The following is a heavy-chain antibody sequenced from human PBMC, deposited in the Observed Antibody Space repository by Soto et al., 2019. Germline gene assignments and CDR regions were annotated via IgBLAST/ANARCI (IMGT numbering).Heavy chain of an antibody. D-gene: IGHD5-18*01. J-gene: IGHJ4*02. V-gene: IGHV4-59*01. CDR2: IYYSGST. CDR1: GGSISSYY. CDR3: ARGEDTAMKIDY. Sequence: PSETLSLTCTVSGGSISSYYWSWIRQPPGKGLEWIGYIYYSGSTNYNPSLKSRVTISVDTSKNQFSLKLSSVTAADTAVYYCARGEDTAMKIDYWGQGTLVTVSS.